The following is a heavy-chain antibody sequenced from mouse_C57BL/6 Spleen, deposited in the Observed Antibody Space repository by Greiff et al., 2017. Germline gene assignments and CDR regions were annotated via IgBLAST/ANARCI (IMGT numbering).Heavy chain of an antibody. V-gene: IGHV14-3*01. CDR1: GFNIKNTY. CDR2: IDPANGNP. CDR3: ARSEGYNGYFDY. D-gene: IGHD2-2*01. Sequence: EVQRVESVAELVRPGASVKLSCTASGFNIKNTYMHWVKQRPEQGLEWIGRIDPANGNPKYAPKFQGKATITADTSSNTAYLQLSSLTSEDTAIYYCARSEGYNGYFDYWGQGTTLTVSS. J-gene: IGHJ2*01.